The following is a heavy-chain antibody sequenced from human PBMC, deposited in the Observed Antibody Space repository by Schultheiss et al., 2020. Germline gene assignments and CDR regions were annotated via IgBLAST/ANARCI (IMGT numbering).Heavy chain of an antibody. V-gene: IGHV3-30*03. D-gene: IGHD2-15*01. CDR2: ISYDGSNK. J-gene: IGHJ4*02. CDR1: GFTFSDYY. Sequence: GGSLRLSCAASGFTFSDYYMSWIRQAPGKGLEWVAVISYDGSNKYYGDSVKGRFTISRDNSKNTLYLQMNSLRAEDTAVYYCARDVGGFDYWGQGTLVTVSS. CDR3: ARDVGGFDY.